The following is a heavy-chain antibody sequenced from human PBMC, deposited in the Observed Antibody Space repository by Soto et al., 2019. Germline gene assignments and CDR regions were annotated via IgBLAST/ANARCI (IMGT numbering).Heavy chain of an antibody. CDR3: ARTQTYDFWSGYPLGYFDY. J-gene: IGHJ4*02. Sequence: EVQLVESGGGLVQPGGSLRLSCAASGFTFSSYWMSWVRQAPGKGLEWVANIKQDGSEKYYVDYVKGRFTISRDNAKNSLYLQMNSLRAEDTAVYYCARTQTYDFWSGYPLGYFDYWGQGTLVTVSS. CDR2: IKQDGSEK. CDR1: GFTFSSYW. D-gene: IGHD3-3*01. V-gene: IGHV3-7*03.